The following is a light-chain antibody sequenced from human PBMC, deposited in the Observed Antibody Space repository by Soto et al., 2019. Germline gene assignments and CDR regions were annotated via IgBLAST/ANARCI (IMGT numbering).Light chain of an antibody. CDR1: QSVSNNY. CDR3: QQYGSSGT. CDR2: GAS. V-gene: IGKV3-20*01. J-gene: IGKJ1*01. Sequence: EIVLTQSPGTLSLSPGERATLSCRARQSVSNNYLAWYQPKPGQAPRLLIYGASNRATGIPDRLSGSGSGTDFTLTISRLEPEDFAVYYCQQYGSSGTFGQGTKVDIK.